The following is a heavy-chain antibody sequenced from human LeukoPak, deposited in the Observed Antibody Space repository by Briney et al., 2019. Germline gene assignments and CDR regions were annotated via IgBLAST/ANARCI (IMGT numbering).Heavy chain of an antibody. CDR3: ARAPYRYDFWSTGSWFDP. V-gene: IGHV3-23*01. J-gene: IGHJ5*02. CDR1: GFTFSSYA. Sequence: PGGSLRLSCAASGFTFSSYAMSWVRQAPGKGLEWVSAISGSGGSTYYADSVKGRFTISRDNSKNTLYLQMNSLRAEDTAVYYCARAPYRYDFWSTGSWFDPWGQGTLVTVSS. CDR2: ISGSGGST. D-gene: IGHD3-3*01.